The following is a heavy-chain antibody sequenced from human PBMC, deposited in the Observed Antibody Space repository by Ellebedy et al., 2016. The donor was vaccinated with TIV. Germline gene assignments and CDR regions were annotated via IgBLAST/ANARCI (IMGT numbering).Heavy chain of an antibody. CDR2: IVGSGA. J-gene: IGHJ4*02. Sequence: GESLKISCVASGFTFSPYAMAWVRQAPGKGLAWVSGIVGSGAEKYADSVKGRFTISRENYKRTVDLQMRSVRAEDTAVYFCAKDQTSGDGYWVFDSWGQGTMVSVSS. CDR1: GFTFSPYA. CDR3: AKDQTSGDGYWVFDS. V-gene: IGHV3-23*01. D-gene: IGHD2-21*02.